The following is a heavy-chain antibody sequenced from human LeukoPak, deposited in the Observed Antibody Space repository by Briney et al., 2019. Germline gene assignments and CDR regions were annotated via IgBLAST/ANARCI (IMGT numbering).Heavy chain of an antibody. CDR2: ISGSGGST. Sequence: GGSLRLSCAASGFTFSSYAMSWVRQAPGKGLEWVSAISGSGGSTYYADSVKGRFTTSRDNSKNTLYLQMNSLRAEDTAVYYCATFPTTVVTPDYFDYWGQGTLVTVSS. J-gene: IGHJ4*02. CDR3: ATFPTTVVTPDYFDY. V-gene: IGHV3-23*01. D-gene: IGHD4-23*01. CDR1: GFTFSSYA.